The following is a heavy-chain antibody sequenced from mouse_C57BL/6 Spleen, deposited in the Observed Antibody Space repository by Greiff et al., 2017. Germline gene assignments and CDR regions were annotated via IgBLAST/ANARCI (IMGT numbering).Heavy chain of an antibody. J-gene: IGHJ2*01. Sequence: EVKLMESGGGLVKPGGSLKLSCAASGFTFSDYGMHWVRQAPEKGLEWVAYISSGSSTIYYADTVKGRFTISRDNAKNTLFLQMPSLRSEDTAMYYCASRTDYFDYWGQGTTLTVSS. CDR1: GFTFSDYG. CDR2: ISSGSSTI. V-gene: IGHV5-17*01. CDR3: ASRTDYFDY.